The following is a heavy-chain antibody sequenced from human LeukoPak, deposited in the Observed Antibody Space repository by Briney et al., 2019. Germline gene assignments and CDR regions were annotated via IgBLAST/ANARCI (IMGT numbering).Heavy chain of an antibody. CDR2: ISGSGAST. J-gene: IGHJ4*02. Sequence: GGSLRLSCAASGFTFNSYAMSWVRQAPGKGLEWVSAISGSGASTYYADAVKGRFTISRNNSKNTLYLQMNRLRPEDTAVYYCARGTVTAPDYWGQGTLVTVSS. CDR3: ARGTVTAPDY. V-gene: IGHV3-23*01. CDR1: GFTFNSYA. D-gene: IGHD2-21*02.